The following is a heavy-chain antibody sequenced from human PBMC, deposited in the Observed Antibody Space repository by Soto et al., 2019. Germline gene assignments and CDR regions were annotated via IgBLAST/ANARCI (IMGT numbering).Heavy chain of an antibody. Sequence: GGSLRLSCAASGFTFSSYGMHWVRQAPGKGLEWVAVIWYDGSNKYYADSVKGRLTISRDNSKNTLYLQMNSLRAEDTAVYYCARDDVLCDGGRCYGVPLDVWGKGTTVTVSS. CDR1: GFTFSSYG. CDR2: IWYDGSNK. CDR3: ARDDVLCDGGRCYGVPLDV. J-gene: IGHJ6*04. D-gene: IGHD2-15*01. V-gene: IGHV3-33*01.